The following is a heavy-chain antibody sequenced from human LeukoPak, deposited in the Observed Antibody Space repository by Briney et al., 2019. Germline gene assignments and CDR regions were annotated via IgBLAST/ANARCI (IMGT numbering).Heavy chain of an antibody. Sequence: VASVKVSCKASGYAFISYDINWVRQATGQGLEWMGWMNPNSGNSVYAQKFQGRVTMTRNTSISTAYMELSSLRSEDTAVYYCAKYEPLLRYFQYWGQGTLVTVSS. CDR2: MNPNSGNS. CDR1: GYAFISYD. D-gene: IGHD2/OR15-2a*01. J-gene: IGHJ1*01. CDR3: AKYEPLLRYFQY. V-gene: IGHV1-8*01.